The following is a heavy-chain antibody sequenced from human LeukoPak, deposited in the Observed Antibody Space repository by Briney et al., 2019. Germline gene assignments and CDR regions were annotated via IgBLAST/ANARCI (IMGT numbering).Heavy chain of an antibody. V-gene: IGHV3-15*01. Sequence: GGSLRLSCAASGFTFSTYSMNWVRQTPGKGLEWVGRIKSKTDGGTADYAAPVKGRFTISRDDSKDTLYLQMNSLKTEDTAVYYCTTESNGGSDSWGRGTLVTVSS. CDR2: IKSKTDGGTA. CDR1: GFTFSTYS. J-gene: IGHJ4*02. CDR3: TTESNGGSDS. D-gene: IGHD4-23*01.